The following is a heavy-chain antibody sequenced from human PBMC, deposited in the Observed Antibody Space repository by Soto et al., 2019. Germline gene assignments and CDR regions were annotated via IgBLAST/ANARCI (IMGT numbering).Heavy chain of an antibody. CDR2: ISYDGRNK. Sequence: GGSLRLSCAAFGFTFSSYGVHWVRQAPGKGLEWVALISYDGRNKFYADSVRGRFAISRDNAKSILYLQMDSLRADDTSFYFCARDKFSDIVATNRYYYGMDVWGQGTTVTVYS. J-gene: IGHJ6*02. CDR3: ARDKFSDIVATNRYYYGMDV. CDR1: GFTFSSYG. D-gene: IGHD5-12*01. V-gene: IGHV3-30*03.